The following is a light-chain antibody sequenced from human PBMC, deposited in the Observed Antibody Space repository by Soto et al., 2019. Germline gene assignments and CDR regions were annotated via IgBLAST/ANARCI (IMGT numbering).Light chain of an antibody. V-gene: IGLV2-23*03. CDR2: EGS. J-gene: IGLJ2*01. Sequence: QSALTQPASVSGSPGQSITISCTGSSSDGGTYNLVSWYQQHPGKAPKLMIYEGSKRPSGVSNRCSGSKSGNTASLTISGLKAEDEANYYCCSYAGSSTFEVFGGGTQLTVL. CDR3: CSYAGSSTFEV. CDR1: SSDGGTYNL.